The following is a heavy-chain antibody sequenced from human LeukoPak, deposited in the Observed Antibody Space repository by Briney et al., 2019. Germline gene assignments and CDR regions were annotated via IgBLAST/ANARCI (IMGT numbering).Heavy chain of an antibody. V-gene: IGHV4-59*08. D-gene: IGHD3-22*01. J-gene: IGHJ4*02. CDR2: IYYSGST. Sequence: SETLSLTCTVSGGSISSSYWSWIRQPPGRGLEWHGYIYYSGSTNYNPSLKSRVTISVDTSKNQFSLKLTSVTAADTAVYYCARLYYDSSALDQWGQGTLVAVSS. CDR3: ARLYYDSSALDQ. CDR1: GGSISSSY.